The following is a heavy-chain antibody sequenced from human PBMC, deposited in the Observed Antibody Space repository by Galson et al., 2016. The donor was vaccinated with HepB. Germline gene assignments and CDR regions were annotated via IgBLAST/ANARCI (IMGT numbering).Heavy chain of an antibody. CDR2: IYPGDSDT. CDR1: GYSFSTYW. CDR3: VRLPRVSGKRCYGVDV. D-gene: IGHD6-19*01. J-gene: IGHJ6*02. Sequence: QSGAEVKQPGESLKISCKGSGYSFSTYWIGWVRQVPGKGLEWMGIIYPGDSDTKYSPSFQGQVTISADESRSAAFLQWNSLKASDTAMYYCVRLPRVSGKRCYGVDVWGQGTTVTVSS. V-gene: IGHV5-51*01.